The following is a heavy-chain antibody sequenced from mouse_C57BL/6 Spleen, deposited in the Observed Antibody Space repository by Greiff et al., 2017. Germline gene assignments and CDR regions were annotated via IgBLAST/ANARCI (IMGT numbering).Heavy chain of an antibody. CDR1: GYTFTSYW. CDR2: IDPSDSDT. Sequence: QVQLQQPGAELVRPGSSVKLSCKASGYTFTSYWMHWVKQRPIQGLEWIGNIDPSDSDTHYNQKFKDKATLTVDQSSSTAYMQLSSLTSEDSSVYYCARRTWTGRDYFDYWGQGTTLTVSS. V-gene: IGHV1-52*01. J-gene: IGHJ2*01. CDR3: ARRTWTGRDYFDY.